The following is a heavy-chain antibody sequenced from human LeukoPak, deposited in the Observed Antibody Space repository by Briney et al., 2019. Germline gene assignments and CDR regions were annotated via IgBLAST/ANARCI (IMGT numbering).Heavy chain of an antibody. J-gene: IGHJ4*02. Sequence: GGSLRLSCAASGFTFSSYSMNWVRQAPGKGLEWVSSISSSSSYIYYADSVKGRFTITRDNAKNSLYLQMNSLRAEDTAVYYCARDRRLYYYGSGIKTTWGQGTLVTVSS. D-gene: IGHD3-10*01. CDR2: ISSSSSYI. V-gene: IGHV3-21*01. CDR3: ARDRRLYYYGSGIKTT. CDR1: GFTFSSYS.